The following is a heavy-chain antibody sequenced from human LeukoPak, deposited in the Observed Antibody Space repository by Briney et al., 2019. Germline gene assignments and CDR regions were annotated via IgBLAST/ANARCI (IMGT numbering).Heavy chain of an antibody. CDR1: GGSISSGGSISSSSYY. CDR3: ARLPYYHDSGGYP. D-gene: IGHD3-22*01. J-gene: IGHJ5*02. CDR2: IYYGGSI. Sequence: SETLSLTCTVSGGSISSGGSISSSSYYWGWIRQPPGKGLEWIGSIYYGGSINYDPSLKSRVTISVDTSKNQFSLKLSSVTAADTAVYYCARLPYYHDSGGYPWGQGTLVTVSS. V-gene: IGHV4-39*07.